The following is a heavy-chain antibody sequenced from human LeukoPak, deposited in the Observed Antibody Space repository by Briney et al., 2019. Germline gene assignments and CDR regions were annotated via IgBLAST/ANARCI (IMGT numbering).Heavy chain of an antibody. CDR1: GGSISSYY. J-gene: IGHJ5*02. CDR2: IYYSGST. CDR3: ARDSVGHYYDSSDGFDP. Sequence: SETLSLTCTVSGGSISSYYWSWIRQPPGKGLEWIGYIYYSGSTNYNPSLKSRVTISVDTSKNQFSLKLSSVTAADTAVYYCARDSVGHYYDSSDGFDPWGQGTLVTVSS. V-gene: IGHV4-59*12. D-gene: IGHD3-22*01.